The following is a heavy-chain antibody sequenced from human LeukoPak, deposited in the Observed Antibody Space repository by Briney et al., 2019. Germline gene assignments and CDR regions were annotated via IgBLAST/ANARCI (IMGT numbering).Heavy chain of an antibody. V-gene: IGHV1-8*01. D-gene: IGHD3-10*01. CDR2: MNPNSGNT. CDR1: GYTFTSYD. CDR3: ASGRITYYYGSGSYQPYYYYGMDV. Sequence: ASVKVSCKASGYTFTSYDINWVRQATGQGLEWMGWMNPNSGNTGYAQKFQGRVTMTRNTSISTAYMELSSLRSEDMAVYYCASGRITYYYGSGSYQPYYYYGMDVWGQGTTVTVSS. J-gene: IGHJ6*02.